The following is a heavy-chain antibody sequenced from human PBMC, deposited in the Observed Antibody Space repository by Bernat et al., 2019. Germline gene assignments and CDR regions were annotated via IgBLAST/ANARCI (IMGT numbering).Heavy chain of an antibody. J-gene: IGHJ4*02. CDR2: ISYSGST. V-gene: IGHV4-39*01. CDR3: ARNYEGCSGGSYDLPIDY. CDR1: GGSISSSSYY. Sequence: QLQLQASGPGLVKPSETLSLTFTVSGGSISSSSYYWGWIRQPPRKGLEWIESISYSGSTYSNPSLKSRVTISVDTSKIQFSLRLRSATAADAAECCCARNYEGCSGGSYDLPIDYCGQRTLVTVTS. D-gene: IGHD2-15*01.